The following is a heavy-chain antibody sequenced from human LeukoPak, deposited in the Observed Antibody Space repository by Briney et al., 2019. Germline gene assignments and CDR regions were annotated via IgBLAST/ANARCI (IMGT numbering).Heavy chain of an antibody. CDR2: INNDGSST. Sequence: GGSLRLSCAASGFTLSSYWMHWVRQAPGKGLVWVSRINNDGSSTSYADSVKGRFTISRDNAKNTLYLQMNSLRAEDTAVYFCARGFGAAYNSGWFDPWGQGTLVTVSS. D-gene: IGHD5-24*01. CDR3: ARGFGAAYNSGWFDP. CDR1: GFTLSSYW. J-gene: IGHJ5*02. V-gene: IGHV3-74*01.